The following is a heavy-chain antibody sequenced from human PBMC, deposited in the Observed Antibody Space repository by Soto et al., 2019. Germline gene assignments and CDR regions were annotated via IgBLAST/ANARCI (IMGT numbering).Heavy chain of an antibody. V-gene: IGHV3-23*01. D-gene: IGHD1-7*01. J-gene: IGHJ4*02. Sequence: EVRLLESGGGLVKPGGSLRLSCATSGLTFSNYAMSWVRQAPGGGLEWVSSMSGSSSTTYYADSVKGRFTISRDSSKNTLYLQMSRLRAEDTALYYCAKNQERELPRVIDFWGQGTLVTVSS. CDR2: MSGSSSTT. CDR1: GLTFSNYA. CDR3: AKNQERELPRVIDF.